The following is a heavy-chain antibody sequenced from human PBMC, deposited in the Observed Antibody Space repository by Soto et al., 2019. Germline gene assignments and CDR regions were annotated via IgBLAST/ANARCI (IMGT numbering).Heavy chain of an antibody. CDR3: AHRPRRYDYYFDY. D-gene: IGHD1-1*01. V-gene: IGHV2-5*02. J-gene: IGHJ4*02. CDR1: GFSISTRGVA. Sequence: QITLKESAPTLVKPTQTLTLTCTFSGFSISTRGVAVGWCRLPPGKALEWLARIYRDEDKWYSPSLKNSLTITADNYNNQVVLTMTNMDPVDTATYYCAHRPRRYDYYFDYWGQGTLVTGSS. CDR2: IYRDEDK.